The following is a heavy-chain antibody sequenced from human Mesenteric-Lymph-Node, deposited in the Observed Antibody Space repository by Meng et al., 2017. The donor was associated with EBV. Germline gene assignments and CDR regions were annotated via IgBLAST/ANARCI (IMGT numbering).Heavy chain of an antibody. Sequence: QVQSLQSGPEVKKPGDSVKVSCKTSGYTFTTHGITWVRQAPGQGLEWMGWIGGNNGNTFYAEEFQGRVTMTTDTSKNTVHMELRSLISDDTALYYCARDQLWPETPDYWGQGTLVTVSS. CDR2: IGGNNGNT. D-gene: IGHD5-18*01. V-gene: IGHV1-18*01. J-gene: IGHJ4*02. CDR1: GYTFTTHG. CDR3: ARDQLWPETPDY.